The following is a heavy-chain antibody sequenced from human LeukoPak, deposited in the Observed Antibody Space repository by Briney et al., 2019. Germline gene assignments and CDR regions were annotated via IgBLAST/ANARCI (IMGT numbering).Heavy chain of an antibody. CDR2: IYYSGST. V-gene: IGHV4-39*07. J-gene: IGHJ3*02. Sequence: PSETLSLTCTVSGGSISSSSYYWGWIRQPPGKGLEWIGSIYYSGSTYYNPSLKSRVTISVDTSKNQFSLKLSSVTAADTAVYYCASPSGRQHADALDIWGQGRMVIVSS. D-gene: IGHD1-26*01. CDR3: ASPSGRQHADALDI. CDR1: GGSISSSSYY.